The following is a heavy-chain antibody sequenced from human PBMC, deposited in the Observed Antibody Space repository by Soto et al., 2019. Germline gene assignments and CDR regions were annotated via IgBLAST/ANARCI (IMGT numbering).Heavy chain of an antibody. CDR2: ISGSGGST. CDR3: AKDPCYSSGCQERHIDY. Sequence: GGSLRLSCAASGFTFSSYAMSWVRQAPGKGLEWVSAISGSGGSTYYADSVKGRFTISRDNSKNTLYLQMNSLRAEDTAVYYCAKDPCYSSGCQERHIDYWGQGTLVTVSS. D-gene: IGHD6-19*01. J-gene: IGHJ4*02. CDR1: GFTFSSYA. V-gene: IGHV3-23*01.